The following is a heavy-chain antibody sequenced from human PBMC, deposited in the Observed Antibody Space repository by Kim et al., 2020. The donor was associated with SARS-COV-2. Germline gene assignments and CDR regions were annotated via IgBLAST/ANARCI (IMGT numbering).Heavy chain of an antibody. CDR2: ISYDGSNK. Sequence: GGSLRLSCAASGFTFSSYGMHWVRQAPGKGLEWVAVISYDGSNKYYADSVKGRFTISRDNSKNTLYLKMNSLRAEDTAVYYCAKEPGSGSYYAWTYYYYGMDVWGQGTTVTVSS. CDR3: AKEPGSGSYYAWTYYYYGMDV. V-gene: IGHV3-30*18. D-gene: IGHD3-10*01. CDR1: GFTFSSYG. J-gene: IGHJ6*01.